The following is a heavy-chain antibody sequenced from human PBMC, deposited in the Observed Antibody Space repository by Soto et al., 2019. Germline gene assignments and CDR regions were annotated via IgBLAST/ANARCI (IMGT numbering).Heavy chain of an antibody. CDR1: GFTFSSYS. D-gene: IGHD2-21*01. J-gene: IGHJ4*02. V-gene: IGHV3-21*01. CDR2: ISSSSSYI. CDR3: ARGGVAEYYFDY. Sequence: EVQLVESGGGLVKPGGSLRLSCAASGFTFSSYSMNWVRQAPGKGLEWVSSISSSSSYIYYADSVKGRFTISRDNAKNSLYLQMNSLRAEDTAVYYCARGGVAEYYFDYWAREPWSPSPQ.